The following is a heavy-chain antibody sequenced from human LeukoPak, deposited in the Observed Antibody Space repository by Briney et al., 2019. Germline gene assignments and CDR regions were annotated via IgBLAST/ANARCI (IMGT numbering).Heavy chain of an antibody. V-gene: IGHV3-23*01. CDR1: GFTFSSYA. Sequence: PGGSLRLSCAASGFTFSSYALSRVRQAPGKGLEWVSAISGSGGSTYYADSVKGRFTISRDNSKNTLYLQMNSLRAGDTAVYYCAKDGYRGIAVALIYFDYWGQGTLVTVSS. J-gene: IGHJ4*02. D-gene: IGHD6-19*01. CDR3: AKDGYRGIAVALIYFDY. CDR2: ISGSGGST.